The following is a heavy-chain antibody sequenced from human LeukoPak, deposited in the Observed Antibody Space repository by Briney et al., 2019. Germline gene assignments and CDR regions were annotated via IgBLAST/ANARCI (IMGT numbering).Heavy chain of an antibody. V-gene: IGHV4-59*12. Sequence: SETLSLTCTVSGGSISSYYWSWIRQPPGKGLEWIGSIYYSGTTFYNPSLKSRVTISVDTSKNQFSLRLSSVTAADTAVYYCARDGEGSGSYSWFDPWGQGTLVTVSS. CDR1: GGSISSYY. D-gene: IGHD3-10*01. J-gene: IGHJ5*02. CDR2: IYYSGTT. CDR3: ARDGEGSGSYSWFDP.